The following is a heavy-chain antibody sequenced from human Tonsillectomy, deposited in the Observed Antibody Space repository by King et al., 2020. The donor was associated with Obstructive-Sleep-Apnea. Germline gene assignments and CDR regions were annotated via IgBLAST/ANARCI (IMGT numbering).Heavy chain of an antibody. D-gene: IGHD3-10*01. V-gene: IGHV4-31*03. J-gene: IGHJ5*02. Sequence: VQLQESGPGLVKPSQTLSLTCTVSGGSISSGGYYWRWIRQHPGKGLEWIGYIYYSGSTYYNPSLKSRVTISVDTSKNQFSLKLSSVTAADTAVYYCARTIRGVIRGWFDPWGQGTLVTVSS. CDR1: GGSISSGGYY. CDR2: IYYSGST. CDR3: ARTIRGVIRGWFDP.